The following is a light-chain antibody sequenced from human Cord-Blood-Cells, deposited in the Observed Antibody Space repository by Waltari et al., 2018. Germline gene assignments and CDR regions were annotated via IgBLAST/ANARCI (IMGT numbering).Light chain of an antibody. V-gene: IGKV1-5*03. CDR3: QQYNSVMYT. CDR1: QSISSW. J-gene: IGKJ2*01. CDR2: KAS. Sequence: DLQMTQSPSTLSASVGDRVTITCRASQSISSWLAWYQQKPGKAPKLLIYKASSLESGVPSRFSGSGSGTEFTLTISSLQPDDFATYYCQQYNSVMYTFGQGTKLEIK.